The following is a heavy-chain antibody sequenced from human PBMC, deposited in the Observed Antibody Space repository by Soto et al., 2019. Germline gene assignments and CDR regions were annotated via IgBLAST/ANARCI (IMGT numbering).Heavy chain of an antibody. CDR2: IFYSGST. Sequence: LSLTCTVSGGSITSSSHYWGWIRQSPGKGLEWIGSIFYSGSTYYNPSLKSRVTISLDTSKNQFSLKLTSVTAADTAVYYCARLALYDSSGYYAPYLDYWGQGTLVTVSS. D-gene: IGHD3-22*01. CDR3: ARLALYDSSGYYAPYLDY. J-gene: IGHJ4*02. V-gene: IGHV4-39*01. CDR1: GGSITSSSHY.